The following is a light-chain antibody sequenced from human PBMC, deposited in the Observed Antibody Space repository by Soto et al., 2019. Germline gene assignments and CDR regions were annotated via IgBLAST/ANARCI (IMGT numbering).Light chain of an antibody. CDR2: AAS. Sequence: EVVLTQSPGTVSLSPGERATLSCRASQSVTSNYLAWDQQKPGQATRLLIYAASSRATGIPDRFSGSGSGTDFTLSISRLEPEYFSVYYCQQNGRSITRPCGQGPKGEI. CDR1: QSVTSNY. V-gene: IGKV3-20*01. J-gene: IGKJ1*01. CDR3: QQNGRSITRP.